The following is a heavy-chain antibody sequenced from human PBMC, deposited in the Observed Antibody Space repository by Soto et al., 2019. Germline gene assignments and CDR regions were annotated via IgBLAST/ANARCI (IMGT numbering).Heavy chain of an antibody. CDR3: AREIYDSSGYYAPFDH. V-gene: IGHV3-48*01. CDR2: ISSRSSTI. CDR1: GFTFSSYS. D-gene: IGHD3-22*01. Sequence: GGSLRLSCAASGFTFSSYSMNWVRQAPGKGLEWVSYISSRSSTIYYADSVKGRFTISRDNAKNSLYLQMNSLRAEDTAVYYCAREIYDSSGYYAPFDHWGQGT. J-gene: IGHJ4*02.